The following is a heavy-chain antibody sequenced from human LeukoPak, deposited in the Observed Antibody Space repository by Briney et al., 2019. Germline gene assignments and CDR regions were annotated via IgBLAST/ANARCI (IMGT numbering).Heavy chain of an antibody. V-gene: IGHV4-59*01. CDR1: SGSISSYY. CDR3: ARDQLTAGYYMDV. CDR2: IYTSGST. J-gene: IGHJ6*03. D-gene: IGHD1-14*01. Sequence: SETLSLTCTVSSGSISSYYWSWIRQPPGKGLEWIGYIYTSGSTNYNPSLKSRVTISADTSKNQISLRLSSVTAADTAVYYCARDQLTAGYYMDVWGIGTTVTVSS.